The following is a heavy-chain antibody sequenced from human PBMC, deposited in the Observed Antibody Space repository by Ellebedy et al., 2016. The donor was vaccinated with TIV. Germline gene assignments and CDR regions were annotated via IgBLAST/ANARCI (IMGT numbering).Heavy chain of an antibody. D-gene: IGHD2-15*01. CDR3: ARDAQGYDH. CDR2: INEDGGAR. CDR1: GFSFSDYH. V-gene: IGHV3-7*01. Sequence: GESLKISCAASGFSFSDYHMSWIRQAPGKGPEWVANINEDGGARYYVDSVKGRFTISRDNAQNSLFLQMNSLRAEDAAVYYCARDAQGYDHWGPGTLVTVSS. J-gene: IGHJ4*02.